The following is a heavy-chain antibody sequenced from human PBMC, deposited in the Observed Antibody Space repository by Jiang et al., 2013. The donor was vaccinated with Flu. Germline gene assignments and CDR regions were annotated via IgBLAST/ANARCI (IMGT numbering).Heavy chain of an antibody. CDR1: GFNFSNYG. CDR2: IWFDGTIK. V-gene: IGHV3-33*01. CDR3: ARDSSSWSGGWFDP. J-gene: IGHJ5*02. D-gene: IGHD6-13*01. Sequence: VQLVESGGGVVQPGRSLRLSCAASGFNFSNYGMNWVRQAPGKGLEWVAVIWFDGTIKYYEESVKGRFTISRDNSKSTLYLQMNGLRAEDTAVYYCARDSSSWSGGWFDPWGRGTLVTVSS.